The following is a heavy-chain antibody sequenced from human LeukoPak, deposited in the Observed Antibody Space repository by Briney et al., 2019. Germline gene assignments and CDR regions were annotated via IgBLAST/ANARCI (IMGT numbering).Heavy chain of an antibody. CDR1: GYSISSGYC. V-gene: IGHV4-38-2*01. D-gene: IGHD3-3*01. J-gene: IGHJ6*03. Sequence: SETLSLTCAVSGYSISSGYCWGWIRQPPGKGLEWIGSIYHSGSTYYNPSLKSRVTISVDTSKNQFSLKLSSVTAADTAVYYCARHRQAYYDFWSGYYTHYYYYMDVWGKGTTVTVSS. CDR3: ARHRQAYYDFWSGYYTHYYYYMDV. CDR2: IYHSGST.